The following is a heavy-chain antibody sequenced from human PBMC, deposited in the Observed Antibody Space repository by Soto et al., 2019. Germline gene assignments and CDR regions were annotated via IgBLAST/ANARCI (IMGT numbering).Heavy chain of an antibody. CDR1: GFTVSYNY. D-gene: IGHD3-10*01. CDR2: IYRGGDT. V-gene: IGHV3-53*01. Sequence: EVQLVESGGGLIQPGGSLRLPCAVSGFTVSYNYMNWVRQAPGKGLEWVSVIYRGGDTFYADSVKGRFTISRDNSKNTLYLQMNSLRAEDTAVYYCARGMYGSGSYYIGDAFDMWGQGTMVTVSS. J-gene: IGHJ3*02. CDR3: ARGMYGSGSYYIGDAFDM.